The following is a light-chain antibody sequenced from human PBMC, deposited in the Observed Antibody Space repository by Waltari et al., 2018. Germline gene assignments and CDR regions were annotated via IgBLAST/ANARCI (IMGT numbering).Light chain of an antibody. V-gene: IGKV3-15*01. CDR1: QSVSSN. CDR3: QQYNNWLT. CDR2: GAS. J-gene: IGKJ1*01. Sequence: EIVMTQSPATLSVSPGERATLSCRASQSVSSNLAWYQQKPGQAPRLLIYGASTRATGIPARFSGSGSETEFTLTISSLQSEDFAVYYCQQYNNWLTFGQGTKVEIK.